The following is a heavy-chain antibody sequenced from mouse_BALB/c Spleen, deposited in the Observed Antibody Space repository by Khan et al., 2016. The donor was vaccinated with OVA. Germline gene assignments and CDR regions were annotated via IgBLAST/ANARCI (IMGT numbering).Heavy chain of an antibody. CDR1: GYTFTSYY. Sequence: VQLQESGAELVKPGASVKLSCKASGYTFTSYYLYWVKQRPGQGLEWIGEINPSNGGTDFHEKFKSKATLTVDKSSSTTYMQLSSLTSEDSAVYYGAMGGYSSFAYWGQGTLVTVSA. D-gene: IGHD1-3*01. CDR2: INPSNGGT. J-gene: IGHJ3*01. CDR3: AMGGYSSFAY. V-gene: IGHV1S81*02.